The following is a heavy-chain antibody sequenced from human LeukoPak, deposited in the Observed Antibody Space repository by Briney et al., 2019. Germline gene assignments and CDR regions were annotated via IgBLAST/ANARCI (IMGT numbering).Heavy chain of an antibody. CDR1: GGSISSGGYY. CDR3: AREVCSGGSCYNYYGMDV. J-gene: IGHJ6*02. V-gene: IGHV4-31*03. D-gene: IGHD2-15*01. CDR2: IYYSGST. Sequence: PSQTLSLTCTVSGGSISSGGYYWGWIRQHPGKGLEWIGYIYYSGSTYYNPSLKSRVTISVDTSKNQFSLKLSSVTAADTAVYYCAREVCSGGSCYNYYGMDVWGQGTTVTVSS.